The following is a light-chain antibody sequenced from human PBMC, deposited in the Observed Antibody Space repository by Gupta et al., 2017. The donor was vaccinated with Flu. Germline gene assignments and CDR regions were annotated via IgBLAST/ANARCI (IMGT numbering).Light chain of an antibody. CDR1: NIGSKS. Sequence: SYVLTQPPSASVAPGQTARITCGGNNIGSKSVHWYQQKPGQAPVLGVYDDSARPSGLPERSSCSNSGNTAALTISRDEAGDEADYYCQVSDSRGVFGGGTKLTVL. J-gene: IGLJ3*02. V-gene: IGLV3-21*02. CDR2: DDS. CDR3: QVSDSRGV.